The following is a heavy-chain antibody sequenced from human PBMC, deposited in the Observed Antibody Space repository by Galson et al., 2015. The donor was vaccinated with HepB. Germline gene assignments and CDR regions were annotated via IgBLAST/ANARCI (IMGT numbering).Heavy chain of an antibody. V-gene: IGHV3-48*04. Sequence: SLRLSCAASGFTFSTYSMNWVRQAPGKGLEWVSYISSRSSTIYYADSVKGRFTISRDNAKNSLYLQMNSLRAEDTAVYYCAGTSGSSSYWGYWGRGTLVTVSS. D-gene: IGHD3-22*01. CDR2: ISSRSSTI. CDR1: GFTFSTYS. J-gene: IGHJ4*02. CDR3: AGTSGSSSYWGY.